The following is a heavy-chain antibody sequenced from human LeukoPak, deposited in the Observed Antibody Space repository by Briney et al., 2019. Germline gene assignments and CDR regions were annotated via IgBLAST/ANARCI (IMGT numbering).Heavy chain of an antibody. CDR3: ARGPYDSSGYPTAFDY. Sequence: ASVKVSCKASGGTFSSYAISWVRQAPGQGLEWMGRIIPIFGTANYAQKFRGRVTITTDESTSTAYTELSSLRSEDTAVYYCARGPYDSSGYPTAFDYWGQGTLVTVSS. CDR2: IIPIFGTA. CDR1: GGTFSSYA. D-gene: IGHD3-22*01. J-gene: IGHJ4*02. V-gene: IGHV1-69*05.